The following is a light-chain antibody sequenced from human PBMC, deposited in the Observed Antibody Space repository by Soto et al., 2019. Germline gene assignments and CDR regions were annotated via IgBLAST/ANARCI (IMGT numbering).Light chain of an antibody. J-gene: IGKJ2*01. CDR3: QQLDSSPYP. CDR2: GAS. CDR1: QGISSY. V-gene: IGKV1-9*01. Sequence: DIQLTQSPSLLSASVGDRVAISCRASQGISSYLAWYQQKPGKAPKLLIHGASTLQSGIPSSFSGSRSGTGFTLTNSSLQPEDFATYYCQQLDSSPYPFGQGTKLQMK.